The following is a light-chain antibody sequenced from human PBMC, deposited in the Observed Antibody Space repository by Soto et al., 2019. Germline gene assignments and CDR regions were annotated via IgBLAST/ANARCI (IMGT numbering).Light chain of an antibody. Sequence: IVLTQSPATLSVSPGERATLSCRASQAVGSNLAWYQQRPAQAPRLLIYDASTRATGIPHRFSGGGSVKEFTLTISRLQADDCAVYYCQHFKKWPHMPCFGGGTKLAIK. CDR1: QAVGSN. J-gene: IGKJ4*01. CDR2: DAS. CDR3: QHFKKWPHMPC. V-gene: IGKV3-15*01.